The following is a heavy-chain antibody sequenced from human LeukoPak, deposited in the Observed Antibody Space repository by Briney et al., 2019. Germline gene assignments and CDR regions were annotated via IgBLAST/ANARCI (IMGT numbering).Heavy chain of an antibody. CDR3: ARAILAVAGTVYYYYYMDV. V-gene: IGHV1-2*02. J-gene: IGHJ6*03. CDR1: GYTFTGYY. Sequence: ASVKVSCKASGYTFTGYYIHWVRQAPGQGLEWMGWIKPNSGGTNYAQKFQGRVTMTRDTSISTAYMELSRLRSDDTAVYYCARAILAVAGTVYYYYYMDVWGKGTTVTVSS. CDR2: IKPNSGGT. D-gene: IGHD6-19*01.